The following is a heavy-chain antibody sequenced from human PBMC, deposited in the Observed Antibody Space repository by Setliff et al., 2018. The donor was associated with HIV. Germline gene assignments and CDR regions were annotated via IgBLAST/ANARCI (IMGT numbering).Heavy chain of an antibody. Sequence: PSETLSLTCAVSGYSISSGYYWGWIRQPPGKGLEWVGSIFHSGGIYYNPSPKSRVTISGDTSKNKLSLKLTSVTAADTAVYYCARHLQAFDIWGHGTMVTVSS. V-gene: IGHV4-38-2*01. CDR1: GYSISSGYY. CDR2: IFHSGGI. CDR3: ARHLQAFDI. J-gene: IGHJ3*02. D-gene: IGHD1-1*01.